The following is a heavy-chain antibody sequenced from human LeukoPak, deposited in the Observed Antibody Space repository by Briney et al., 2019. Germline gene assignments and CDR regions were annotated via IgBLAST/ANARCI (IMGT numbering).Heavy chain of an antibody. CDR3: TRASQTHWFDP. CDR1: GFTFSSHW. CDR2: INSDGSGT. V-gene: IGHV3-74*01. J-gene: IGHJ5*02. Sequence: PGGSLRLSCAASGFTFSSHWMHWVRQAPGKGLVWVSRINSDGSGTTYADSVKGRFTISRDNAKNTLYLQMNSLRAEDTAMYYCTRASQTHWFDPWGQGTLVTVSS.